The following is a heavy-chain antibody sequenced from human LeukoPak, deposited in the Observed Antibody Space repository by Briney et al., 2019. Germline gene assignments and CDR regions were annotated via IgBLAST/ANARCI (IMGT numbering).Heavy chain of an antibody. V-gene: IGHV3-74*01. CDR2: INSDGSST. CDR1: GFTFSSYW. D-gene: IGHD3-9*01. J-gene: IGHJ4*02. Sequence: GGSLRLSCAASGFTFSSYWMHWVRQAPGKGLVWVSRINSDGSSTIYADSVKGRFTISRDNAKNTLYLQMNSLRAEDTAVYYCARDPYYDILTGYYPYFDCWGEGTLVTVSS. CDR3: ARDPYYDILTGYYPYFDC.